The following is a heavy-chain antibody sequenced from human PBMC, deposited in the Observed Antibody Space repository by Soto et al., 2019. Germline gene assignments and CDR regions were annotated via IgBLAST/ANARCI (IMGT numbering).Heavy chain of an antibody. D-gene: IGHD3-9*01. Sequence: SETLSLTCAVYGGSFSGYYWSWIRQPPGKGLEWIGYIYSSGSTNYNPSLKSRVTISVDTSKNQFSLKLSSVTAADTAVYYCAKAEFDFDFSVTHYYYYYGMDVWGQGTTVTVSS. CDR2: IYSSGST. CDR3: AKAEFDFDFSVTHYYYYYGMDV. J-gene: IGHJ6*02. CDR1: GGSFSGYY. V-gene: IGHV4-59*12.